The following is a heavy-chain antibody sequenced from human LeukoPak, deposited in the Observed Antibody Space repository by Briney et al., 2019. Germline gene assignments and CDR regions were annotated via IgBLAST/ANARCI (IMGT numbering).Heavy chain of an antibody. V-gene: IGHV3-21*01. J-gene: IGHJ6*02. Sequence: GGSLRLSCAASGFTFSSFTMNWVRQAPGKGLEWVSSISSTSTYIHYADSVKGRFTISRDNAKNSLYLQMNSLRAEDTAVYYCARVYGSVYYYHGMDVWGQGATVTVSS. D-gene: IGHD3-22*01. CDR1: GFTFSSFT. CDR2: ISSTSTYI. CDR3: ARVYGSVYYYHGMDV.